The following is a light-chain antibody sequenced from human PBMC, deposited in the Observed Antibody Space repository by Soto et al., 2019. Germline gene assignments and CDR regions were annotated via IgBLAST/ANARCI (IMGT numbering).Light chain of an antibody. J-gene: IGKJ4*01. CDR3: QQYNIYPLT. CDR1: QDINSY. V-gene: IGKV1D-16*01. CDR2: AAS. Sequence: DVQMTQSSSSLSASVGDRVTITCRASQDINSYLAWYQQKPGNAPKSLIYAASSLQTGVPSRFSGSESGTDFTLTINNLQPEDSATYYCQQYNIYPLTFGGGTKVEIK.